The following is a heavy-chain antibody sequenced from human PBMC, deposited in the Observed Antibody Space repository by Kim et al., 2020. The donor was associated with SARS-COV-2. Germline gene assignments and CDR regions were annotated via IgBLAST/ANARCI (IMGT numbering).Heavy chain of an antibody. CDR3: ARRAHIVVLPDDITLFFTRRFGESDYAFDI. Sequence: GGSLRLSCAASGFTFSSYNMNWVRQAPGKGLEWVSSISSDSSYKYYADSVKGRFTISRDNAKNSLFLQMNSLRAEDTAVYYCARRAHIVVLPDDITLFFTRRFGESDYAFDIWGQGTMVTVSS. CDR2: ISSDSSYK. CDR1: GFTFSSYN. J-gene: IGHJ3*02. D-gene: IGHD2-2*01. V-gene: IGHV3-21*01.